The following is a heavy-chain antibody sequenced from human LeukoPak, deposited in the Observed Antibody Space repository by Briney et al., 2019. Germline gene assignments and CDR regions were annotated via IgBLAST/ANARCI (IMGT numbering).Heavy chain of an antibody. CDR2: IKSKTDGGTA. Sequence: GGSLRLSCAASGFTFSSAWMSWVRQAPGKGLEWVGRIKSKTDGGTADYAAPVKGRITISRDDSNNKLDIQMKRLETEDTAVYYCAAFAAGGWGQGTLVTVSS. V-gene: IGHV3-15*01. CDR3: AAFAAGG. CDR1: GFTFSSAW. J-gene: IGHJ4*02. D-gene: IGHD2-15*01.